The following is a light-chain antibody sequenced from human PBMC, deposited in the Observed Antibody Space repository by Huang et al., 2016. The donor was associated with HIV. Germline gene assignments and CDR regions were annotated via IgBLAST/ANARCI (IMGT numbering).Light chain of an antibody. Sequence: DIQMTQSPSTLSAFVGDRVTITCRASQSISTWLAWYQQKPGKAPKLLIYKASTLESGVPLRFSGSGSGTEFTLTIISLQPDDFGTYYCQQYNTYQYTFGQGTKLEIK. CDR3: QQYNTYQYT. CDR1: QSISTW. CDR2: KAS. V-gene: IGKV1-5*03. J-gene: IGKJ2*01.